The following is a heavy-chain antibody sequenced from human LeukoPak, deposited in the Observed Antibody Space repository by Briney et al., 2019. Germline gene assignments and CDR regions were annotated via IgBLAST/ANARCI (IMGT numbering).Heavy chain of an antibody. CDR1: GGTFSSYA. J-gene: IGHJ4*02. D-gene: IGHD7-27*01. V-gene: IGHV1-69*13. CDR3: ARGWGRERDYFDY. CDR2: IIPIFGTA. Sequence: SVKVSCKASGGTFSSYAISWVRQAPGQGLEWMGGIIPIFGTANYAQKFQGRVTITADESKSTAYMELSSLRSEETAVYYCARGWGRERDYFDYWGQGTLVTVSS.